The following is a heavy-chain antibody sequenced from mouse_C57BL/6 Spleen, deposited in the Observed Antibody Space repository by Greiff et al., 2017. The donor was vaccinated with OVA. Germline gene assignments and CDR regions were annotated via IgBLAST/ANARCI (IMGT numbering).Heavy chain of an antibody. Sequence: QVQLQQSGAELVRPGASVKLSCKASGYTFTDYYINWVKQRPGKGLEWLAWIYPGSGNTYYNEKFKGKATLTAEKSSSTAYMQLSSLTSEDSAVYYCARRDGDYGGFYAMDYWGQGTSVTVSS. CDR2: IYPGSGNT. J-gene: IGHJ4*01. V-gene: IGHV1-76*01. CDR3: ARRDGDYGGFYAMDY. CDR1: GYTFTDYY. D-gene: IGHD2-4*01.